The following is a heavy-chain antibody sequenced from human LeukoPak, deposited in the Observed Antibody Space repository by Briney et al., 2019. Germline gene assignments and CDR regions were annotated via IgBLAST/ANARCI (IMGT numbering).Heavy chain of an antibody. D-gene: IGHD2-2*02. CDR1: GGSFSGYY. CDR2: INHSGST. CDR3: ARAEYCSSTSCYTVEYYFDY. J-gene: IGHJ4*02. Sequence: SETLSLTCAVYGGSFSGYYWSWIRQPPGKGLEWIGEINHSGSTNYNPSPKSRVTISVDTSKNQFSLKLSSVPAADTAVYYCARAEYCSSTSCYTVEYYFDYWGQGTLVTVSS. V-gene: IGHV4-34*01.